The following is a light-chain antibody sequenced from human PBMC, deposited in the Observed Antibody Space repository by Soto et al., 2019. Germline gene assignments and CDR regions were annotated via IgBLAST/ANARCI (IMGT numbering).Light chain of an antibody. CDR3: QQYGGSPMYT. CDR1: HIVNSNY. J-gene: IGKJ2*01. CDR2: GAS. V-gene: IGKV3-20*01. Sequence: EIVLTQSPDTLSLSPGERATLSCRASHIVNSNYLSWFQQKPGQAPRLLIYGASSRVTGIPVRFSGSGSGTDFTLTISRLEPEDFAVYYCQQYGGSPMYTFGQGTKLEIK.